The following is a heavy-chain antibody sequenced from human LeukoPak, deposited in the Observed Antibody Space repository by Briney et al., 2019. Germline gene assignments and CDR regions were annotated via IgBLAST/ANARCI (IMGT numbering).Heavy chain of an antibody. CDR3: AKDIFSPELAHSYGYD. Sequence: GGSLRLSCAASGFTFDDYAMHWVRQAPGKGLEWVSGISWNSGSMDYGDSVKGRFSISRDNARNILYLQMNSLRPEDTALYYCAKDIFSPELAHSYGYDWGQGTLVSVSS. CDR1: GFTFDDYA. CDR2: ISWNSGSM. V-gene: IGHV3-9*01. J-gene: IGHJ4*02. D-gene: IGHD5-18*01.